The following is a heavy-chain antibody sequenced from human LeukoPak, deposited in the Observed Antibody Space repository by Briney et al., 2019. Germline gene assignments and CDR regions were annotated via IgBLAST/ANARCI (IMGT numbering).Heavy chain of an antibody. CDR1: GYTFTGYY. CDR3: ARVPSRYGSSSQPFDY. V-gene: IGHV1-2*02. D-gene: IGHD6-6*01. Sequence: GASVKVSCKASGYTFTGYYMHWVRQAPGQGLEWMGWINPNSGGTNYAQKFQGRVTMTRDTSISTAYMELSRLRSDDTAVYYCARVPSRYGSSSQPFDYWGQGTLVTVSS. CDR2: INPNSGGT. J-gene: IGHJ4*02.